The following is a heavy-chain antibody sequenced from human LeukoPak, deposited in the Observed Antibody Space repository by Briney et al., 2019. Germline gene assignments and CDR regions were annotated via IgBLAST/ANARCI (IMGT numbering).Heavy chain of an antibody. Sequence: PGGTLRLSCVGSGFTFSTYAMSWVRQPPGKGPQWVAGMSGNGGVKYYADLVKGRFAISRDNSKNTLFLQTNTRRAEGPAIYYCAKAPTSVLASSDLWGEGTLVTVPS. CDR1: GFTFSTYA. CDR2: MSGNGGVK. V-gene: IGHV3-23*01. J-gene: IGHJ3*01. D-gene: IGHD2-8*02. CDR3: AKAPTSVLASSDL.